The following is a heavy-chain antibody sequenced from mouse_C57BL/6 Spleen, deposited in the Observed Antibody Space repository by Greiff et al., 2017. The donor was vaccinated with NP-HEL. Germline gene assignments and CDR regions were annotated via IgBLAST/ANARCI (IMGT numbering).Heavy chain of an antibody. CDR3: ARRGYDYDGPSYWYFDV. V-gene: IGHV5-12*01. J-gene: IGHJ1*03. CDR2: ISNGGGST. D-gene: IGHD2-4*01. CDR1: GFTFSDYY. Sequence: EVMLVESGGGLVQPGGSLKLSCAASGFTFSDYYMYWVRQTPEKRLEWVAYISNGGGSTYYPDTVKGRFTISRDNATNTLYLQMSRLKSEDTAMYYCARRGYDYDGPSYWYFDVWGTGTTVTVSS.